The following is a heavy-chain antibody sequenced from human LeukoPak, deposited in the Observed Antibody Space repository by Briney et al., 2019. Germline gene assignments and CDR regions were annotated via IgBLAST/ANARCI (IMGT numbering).Heavy chain of an antibody. CDR1: GFTFINAW. Sequence: MPGGSPRLSCAASGFTFINAWMSWVRQAPGKGLEWVGRIKSKTDGGTTDYAAPVKGRFTISRDDSKNTLYLQMNSLKTEDTAVYYCTTERLLWFGESWGAFDIWGQGTMVTVSS. V-gene: IGHV3-15*01. CDR2: IKSKTDGGTT. CDR3: TTERLLWFGESWGAFDI. J-gene: IGHJ3*02. D-gene: IGHD3-10*01.